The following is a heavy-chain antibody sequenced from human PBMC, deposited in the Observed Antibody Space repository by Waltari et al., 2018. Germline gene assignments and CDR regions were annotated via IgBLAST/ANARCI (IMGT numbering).Heavy chain of an antibody. CDR2: ISHYGST. Sequence: QVQLQQWGAGLLKPSETLSLTCDVYGVSFSGDYWIWVRQSPGKGLEWIGEISHYGSTKYNPSLKSRVTISLQTSKNQFSLNLTSVTAADTAVYYCARHLGGSRGMDVWGKGTTVTVSS. J-gene: IGHJ6*04. D-gene: IGHD1-26*01. CDR1: GVSFSGDY. V-gene: IGHV4-34*01. CDR3: ARHLGGSRGMDV.